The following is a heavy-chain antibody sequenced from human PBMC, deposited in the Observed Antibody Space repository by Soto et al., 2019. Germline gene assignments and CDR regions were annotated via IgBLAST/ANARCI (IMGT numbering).Heavy chain of an antibody. CDR1: GFTFSSYS. V-gene: IGHV3-21*01. D-gene: IGHD1-26*01. CDR3: ARSSGGSGFPYYYYGMDV. CDR2: ISSSSSYI. J-gene: IGHJ6*02. Sequence: GGSLRLSCAASGFTFSSYSMNWVRQAPGKGLEWVSSISSSSSYIYYADSVKGRFTTSRDNAKNSLYLQMNSLRAEDTAVYYCARSSGGSGFPYYYYGMDVWGQGTTVTVSS.